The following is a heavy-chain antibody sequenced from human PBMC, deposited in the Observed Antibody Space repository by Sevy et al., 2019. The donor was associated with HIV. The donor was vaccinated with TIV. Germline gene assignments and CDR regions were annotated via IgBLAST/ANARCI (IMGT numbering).Heavy chain of an antibody. D-gene: IGHD3-22*01. Sequence: GGSLRLSCATSGFTFTNAWMNWVRQGPGKGLEWVSTISGSGKSTYYADSVKGRFTFSRDNSKNTLYLQMNSLRAEDTAVYYCTKDQGESSGYYPLGAFDIWGQGTMVTVSS. V-gene: IGHV3-23*01. CDR1: GFTFTNAW. J-gene: IGHJ3*02. CDR2: ISGSGKST. CDR3: TKDQGESSGYYPLGAFDI.